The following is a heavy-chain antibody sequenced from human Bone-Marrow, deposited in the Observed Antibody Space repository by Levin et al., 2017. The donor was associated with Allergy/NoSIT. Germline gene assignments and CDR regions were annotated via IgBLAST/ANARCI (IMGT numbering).Heavy chain of an antibody. CDR1: GYDFTNYW. CDR2: IYPGDSDT. V-gene: IGHV5-51*01. CDR3: ARLYSGDYADY. D-gene: IGHD4-23*01. J-gene: IGHJ4*02. Sequence: GGSLRLSCSGFGYDFTNYWIGWVRQMPGKGLELMGIIYPGDSDTTYSPSFRGQVTISADKSISTTYLQWTSLKASDTAIYYCARLYSGDYADYWGQGTLVTVSS.